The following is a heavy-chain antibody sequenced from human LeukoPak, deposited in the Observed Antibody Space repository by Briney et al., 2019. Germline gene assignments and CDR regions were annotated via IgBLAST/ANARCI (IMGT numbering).Heavy chain of an antibody. V-gene: IGHV3-48*03. CDR3: ARENFGDHGYAFDV. CDR1: GFAVSSYE. CDR2: ISSSGTSI. D-gene: IGHD4-17*01. J-gene: IGHJ3*01. Sequence: GGSLRLFCAASGFAVSSYEMNWVRQAPGKGLEWVSYISSSGTSIYYADSVKGRFAMSRDNGKNSLYLQMNSLRAEDTAVYYCARENFGDHGYAFDVWGQGTMVTVSS.